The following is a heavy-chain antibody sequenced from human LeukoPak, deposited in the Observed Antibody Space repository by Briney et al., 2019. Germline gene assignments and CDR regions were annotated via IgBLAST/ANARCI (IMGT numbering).Heavy chain of an antibody. CDR2: ISGSGGST. CDR3: AKDFGGYYYDSSGYYDY. Sequence: GGSLRLSCAASGFTFSSYAMSWVRQAPGKGLEWVSAISGSGGSTYYADSVKGRFTISRDNSKNTLYLQMNSLRAEDTAVYYCAKDFGGYYYDSSGYYDYWGQGTLVTVSS. D-gene: IGHD3-22*01. V-gene: IGHV3-23*01. CDR1: GFTFSSYA. J-gene: IGHJ4*02.